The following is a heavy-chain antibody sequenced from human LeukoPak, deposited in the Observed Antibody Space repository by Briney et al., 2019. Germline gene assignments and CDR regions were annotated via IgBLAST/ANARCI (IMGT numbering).Heavy chain of an antibody. CDR3: ARALREYYYDSSGYFPDY. CDR2: IIPIFGTA. D-gene: IGHD3-22*01. J-gene: IGHJ4*02. CDR1: GGTFSSYA. V-gene: IGHV1-69*06. Sequence: SVKVSCKASGGTFSSYAISWVRQAPGQGLEWMGGIIPIFGTANYAQKFQGRVTITADKSTSTAYMELSSLRSEDTAVYYCARALREYYYDSSGYFPDYWGQGTLVTVSS.